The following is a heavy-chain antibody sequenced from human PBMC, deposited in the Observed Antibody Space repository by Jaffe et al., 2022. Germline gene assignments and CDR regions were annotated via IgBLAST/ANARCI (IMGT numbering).Heavy chain of an antibody. CDR3: ARVKRDHLKVVPAALSFDP. D-gene: IGHD2-2*01. CDR1: GGTFSSYT. V-gene: IGHV1-69*02. Sequence: QVQLVQSGAEVKKPGSSVKVSCKASGGTFSSYTISWVRQAPGQGLEWMGRIIPILGIANYAQKFQGRVTITADKSTSTAYMELSSLRSEDTAVYYCARVKRDHLKVVPAALSFDPWGQGTLVTVSS. J-gene: IGHJ5*02. CDR2: IIPILGIA.